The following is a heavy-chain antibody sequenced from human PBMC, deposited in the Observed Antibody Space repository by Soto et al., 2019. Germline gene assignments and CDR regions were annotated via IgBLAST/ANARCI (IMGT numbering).Heavy chain of an antibody. D-gene: IGHD2-21*02. V-gene: IGHV3-30-3*01. J-gene: IGHJ4*02. CDR1: GFTFSSYA. CDR2: ISYDGSNK. Sequence: GGSLRLSCAASGFTFSSYAMHWVRQAPGKGLEWVAVISYDGSNKYYADSVKGRFTISRDNSKNTLYLQMNSLRAEDTAVYYCARGGGGDVLEYWGQGTLVTVSS. CDR3: ARGGGGDVLEY.